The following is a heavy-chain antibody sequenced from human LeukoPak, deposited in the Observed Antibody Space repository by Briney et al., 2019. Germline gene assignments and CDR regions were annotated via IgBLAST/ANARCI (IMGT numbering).Heavy chain of an antibody. V-gene: IGHV4-61*01. Sequence: SETLSLTCTVSGDSINRGSYWWGWFRQPPGKGLEWIGYIYYSGSTNYNPSLKSRVTISVDTSKNQFSLKLSSVTAADTAVYYCARKPTLIAFDIWGQGTMVTVSS. J-gene: IGHJ3*02. CDR1: GDSINRGSYW. CDR3: ARKPTLIAFDI. D-gene: IGHD3-22*01. CDR2: IYYSGST.